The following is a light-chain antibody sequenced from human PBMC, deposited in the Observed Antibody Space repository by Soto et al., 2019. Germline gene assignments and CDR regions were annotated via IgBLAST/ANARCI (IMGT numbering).Light chain of an antibody. CDR3: SSYTNSHTYV. CDR2: EVS. CDR1: SSDVGGYNY. V-gene: IGLV2-14*01. Sequence: QSALTQPASVSGSPGQSITVSCTGTSSDVGGYNYVSWYQQHPGKAPKLMIYEVSNRPSGASNRFSGSKSGNTASLTISGLQAEDEAAYFCSSYTNSHTYVFGSGTKVTVL. J-gene: IGLJ1*01.